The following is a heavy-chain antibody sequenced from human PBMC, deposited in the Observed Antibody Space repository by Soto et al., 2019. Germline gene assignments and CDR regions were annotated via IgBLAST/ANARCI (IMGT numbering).Heavy chain of an antibody. V-gene: IGHV4-31*03. CDR1: GGSISSGGYY. CDR2: IYYSGST. CDR3: AREAFWSGYPTNRYFDR. J-gene: IGHJ2*01. Sequence: QVQLQESGPGLVKPSQTLSLTCTVSGGSISSGGYYWSWIRQHPGKGLEWIGYIYYSGSTYYNPYLKSRVTISVDTSKNQFSLKLSSVTAADTAVYYCAREAFWSGYPTNRYFDRWGRGTLVTVSS. D-gene: IGHD3-3*01.